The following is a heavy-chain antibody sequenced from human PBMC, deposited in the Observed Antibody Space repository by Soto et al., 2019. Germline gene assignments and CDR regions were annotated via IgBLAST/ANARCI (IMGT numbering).Heavy chain of an antibody. CDR2: ISSSSSYI. Sequence: GESLKISCAASGFTFSSYSMNWVRQAPGKGLEWVSSISSSSSYIYYADSVKGRFTISRDNAKNSLYLQMNSLRAEDTAVYYCAREHVVVVVAAPNDAFDIWGQGTMVTVSS. D-gene: IGHD2-15*01. V-gene: IGHV3-21*01. CDR3: AREHVVVVVAAPNDAFDI. CDR1: GFTFSSYS. J-gene: IGHJ3*02.